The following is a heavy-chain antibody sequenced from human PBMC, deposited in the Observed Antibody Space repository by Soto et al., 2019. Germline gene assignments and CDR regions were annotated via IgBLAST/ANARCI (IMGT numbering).Heavy chain of an antibody. CDR1: GGTFSSYA. D-gene: IGHD2-2*01. Sequence: GASVKVSCKASGGTFSSYAISWVRQAPGQRLEWMGRIIPILGIANYAQKFQGRVTITADKSTSTAYMELSSLRSEDTAVYYCAKEQRVGYCSSTSCPIDYWGQGTLVTVSS. V-gene: IGHV1-69*04. CDR2: IIPILGIA. J-gene: IGHJ4*02. CDR3: AKEQRVGYCSSTSCPIDY.